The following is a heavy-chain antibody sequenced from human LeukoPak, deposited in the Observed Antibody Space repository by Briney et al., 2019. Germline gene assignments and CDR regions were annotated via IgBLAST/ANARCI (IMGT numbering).Heavy chain of an antibody. CDR3: ARSLITLGSGSYYNPIHLWFDP. CDR2: IYYSGST. CDR1: GGSISSYY. V-gene: IGHV4-59*12. D-gene: IGHD3-10*01. Sequence: SETLSLTCTVSGGSISSYYWSWIRQPPGKGLEWIGYIYYSGSTNYNPSLKSRVTISVDTSKNQFSLKLSSVTAADTAVYYCARSLITLGSGSYYNPIHLWFDPWGQGTLVTVSS. J-gene: IGHJ5*02.